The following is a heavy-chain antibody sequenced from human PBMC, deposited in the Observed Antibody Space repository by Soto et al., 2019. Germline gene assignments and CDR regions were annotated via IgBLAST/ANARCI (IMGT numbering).Heavy chain of an antibody. CDR2: VNNGGGGT. CDR3: GKKRLGRGLDY. D-gene: IGHD3-16*01. V-gene: IGHV3-23*01. Sequence: PGGSLRLSCAASGFTFSNYAMTWVRQAPGKGPEWISTVNNGGGGTYYADSVKGRFTISRDNSKNTLYLQVSSLRAEDTAVYYCGKKRLGRGLDYWGQETLVTASS. CDR1: GFTFSNYA. J-gene: IGHJ4*02.